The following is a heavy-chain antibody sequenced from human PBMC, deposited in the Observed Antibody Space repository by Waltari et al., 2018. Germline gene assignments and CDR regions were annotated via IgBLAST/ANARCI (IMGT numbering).Heavy chain of an antibody. Sequence: QVQLQESGPGLVKPSQTLSLTCTVSGGSISSGGYYWSWIRQHPGKGLEWIGYIYSRGSTYYNPSLKSRVTISVDTSKNQFSLKLSSVTAADTAVYYCARDRYDGDYVRWGWFDPWGQGTLVTVSS. CDR2: IYSRGST. D-gene: IGHD4-17*01. CDR3: ARDRYDGDYVRWGWFDP. V-gene: IGHV4-31*03. CDR1: GGSISSGGYY. J-gene: IGHJ5*02.